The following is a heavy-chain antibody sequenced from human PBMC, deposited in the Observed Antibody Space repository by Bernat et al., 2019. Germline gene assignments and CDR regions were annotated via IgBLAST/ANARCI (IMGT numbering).Heavy chain of an antibody. V-gene: IGHV3-30-3*01. CDR2: ISYDGSNK. Sequence: QVQLVESGGGVVQPGRSLRLSCAASGFTFSSYAMHWVRQAPGKGLEWVAVISYDGSNKYYADSVKGRFTISRDNSKNTQYLQMTSLRAEDTAVYYCASSGQGAFDIWGQGTMVTVSS. D-gene: IGHD1-26*01. J-gene: IGHJ3*02. CDR3: ASSGQGAFDI. CDR1: GFTFSSYA.